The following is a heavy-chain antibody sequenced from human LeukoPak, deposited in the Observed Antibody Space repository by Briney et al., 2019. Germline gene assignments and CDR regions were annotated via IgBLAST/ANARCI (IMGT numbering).Heavy chain of an antibody. J-gene: IGHJ4*02. Sequence: GESLKISCKGSGYTFSRYWIGWVRQLPGKGLEWMGIIYSGDSDTRYSPSFQGQVTISADKSISTAYLQWSSLKASDTAIYFCARRDSSGWYYFDYWGQGTLLTVSS. V-gene: IGHV5-51*01. CDR1: GYTFSRYW. CDR2: IYSGDSDT. CDR3: ARRDSSGWYYFDY. D-gene: IGHD6-19*01.